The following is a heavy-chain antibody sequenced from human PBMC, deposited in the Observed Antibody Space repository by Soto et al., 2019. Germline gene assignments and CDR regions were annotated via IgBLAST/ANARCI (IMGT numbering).Heavy chain of an antibody. CDR3: ARQGSSWYFDY. CDR1: GGSISSGGYY. J-gene: IGHJ4*02. CDR2: INHSGST. D-gene: IGHD6-13*01. Sequence: SETLSLTCTVSGGSISSGGYYWSWIRQHPGKGLEWIGEINHSGSTNYNPSLKSRVTISVDTSKNQFSLKLSSVTAADTAVYYCARQGSSWYFDYWGQGTLVTVSS. V-gene: IGHV4-39*01.